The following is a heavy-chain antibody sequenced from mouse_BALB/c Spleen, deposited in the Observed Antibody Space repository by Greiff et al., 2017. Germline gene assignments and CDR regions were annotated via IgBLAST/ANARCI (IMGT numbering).Heavy chain of an antibody. D-gene: IGHD2-4*01. Sequence: DVMLVESGGGLVQPGGSRKLSCAASGFTFSSFGMHWVRQAPEKGLEWVAYISSGSSTIYYADTVKGRFTISRDNPKNTLFLQMTSLRSEDTAMYYCARSGDYGWYFDVWGAGTTVTVSS. CDR2: ISSGSSTI. V-gene: IGHV5-17*02. J-gene: IGHJ1*01. CDR1: GFTFSSFG. CDR3: ARSGDYGWYFDV.